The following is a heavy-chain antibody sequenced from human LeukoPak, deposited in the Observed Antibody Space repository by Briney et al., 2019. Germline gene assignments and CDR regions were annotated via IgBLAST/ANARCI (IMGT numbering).Heavy chain of an antibody. CDR1: GYTFTSYY. V-gene: IGHV1-46*01. D-gene: IGHD6-13*01. CDR2: INPSGGST. J-gene: IGHJ4*02. CDR3: ARDGIAAAGPSGDY. Sequence: ASVKVSCKASGYTFTSYYMHWVRQAPGQGPEWIGTINPSGGSTSYAQKFQGRVTMTRDTSTSTVYMELSSLRSEDTAVYYCARDGIAAAGPSGDYWGQGTLVTVSS.